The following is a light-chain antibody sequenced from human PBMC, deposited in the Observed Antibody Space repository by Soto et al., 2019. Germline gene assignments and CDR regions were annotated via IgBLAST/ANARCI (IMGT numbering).Light chain of an antibody. CDR2: DAS. CDR3: QQYGSSPPT. Sequence: EIVLTQSPGTLSLSPGERASLSCRASQSVSSSYLAWYQQIPGQAPRLLINDASRRATGVPDRFSGSGSGTDFTLNISRLEPEDFEVYYCQQYGSSPPTFGQGTKVDIK. CDR1: QSVSSSY. V-gene: IGKV3-20*01. J-gene: IGKJ1*01.